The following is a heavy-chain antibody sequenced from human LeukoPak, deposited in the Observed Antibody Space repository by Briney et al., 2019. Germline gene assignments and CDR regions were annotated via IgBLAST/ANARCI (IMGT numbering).Heavy chain of an antibody. Sequence: GASVKVSCKDSGDTSTGYYMHRVRQAPGQGLEWMGWISTYNGNKNYAQKFQGRVTMTTDTSTSTAYMELRSLRADDTAVYDGARDQLPTTQSEVDDASAIWGQGTMVTVSS. V-gene: IGHV1-18*04. CDR3: ARDQLPTTQSEVDDASAI. CDR2: ISTYNGNK. D-gene: IGHD4-17*01. CDR1: GDTSTGYY. J-gene: IGHJ3*02.